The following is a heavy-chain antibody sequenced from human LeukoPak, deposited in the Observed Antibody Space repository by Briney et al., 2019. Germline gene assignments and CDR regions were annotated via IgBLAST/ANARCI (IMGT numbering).Heavy chain of an antibody. D-gene: IGHD3-3*01. Sequence: SETLSLTCAVSGGSVSSTNWWTWFSQPPGKGLEWIGEVHLDGRTNYNPSLTGRLTMSVDLYENHISLKLTSVTAADTAVYYCAREGGFYRPLDYSGQGTLVTVSS. CDR2: VHLDGRT. J-gene: IGHJ4*02. CDR3: AREGGFYRPLDY. V-gene: IGHV4-4*02. CDR1: GGSVSSTNW.